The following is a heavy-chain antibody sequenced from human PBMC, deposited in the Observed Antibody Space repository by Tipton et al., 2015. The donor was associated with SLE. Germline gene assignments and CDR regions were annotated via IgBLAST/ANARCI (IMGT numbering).Heavy chain of an antibody. CDR3: ARDRGFGAAAEFFQH. V-gene: IGHV4-39*07. CDR2: IYYSGST. CDR1: GGSISSSSYY. D-gene: IGHD4/OR15-4a*01. Sequence: TLSLTCTVSGGSISSSSYYWGWIRQPPGKGLEWIGSIYYSGSTYYNPSLKSRVTISVDTSKNQFSLKLSSVTAADTAVYYCARDRGFGAAAEFFQHWGQGTLVTVSS. J-gene: IGHJ1*01.